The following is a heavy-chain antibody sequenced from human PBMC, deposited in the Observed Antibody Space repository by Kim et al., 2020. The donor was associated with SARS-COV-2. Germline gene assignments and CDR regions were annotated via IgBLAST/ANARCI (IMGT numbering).Heavy chain of an antibody. D-gene: IGHD3-9*01. CDR1: GFTFSSYD. V-gene: IGHV3-13*04. J-gene: IGHJ6*02. CDR2: IGTAGDT. CDR3: ARGDILTGYYSNYYYGMDV. Sequence: GGSLRLSCAASGFTFSSYDMHWVRQATGKGLEWVSAIGTAGDTYYPGSVKGRFTISRENAKNSLYLQMNSLRAGDTAVYYCARGDILTGYYSNYYYGMDVWGQGTTVTVSS.